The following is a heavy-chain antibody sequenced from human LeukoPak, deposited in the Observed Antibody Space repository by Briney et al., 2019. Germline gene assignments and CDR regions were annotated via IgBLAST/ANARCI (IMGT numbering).Heavy chain of an antibody. CDR3: ARRRSGWYGY. CDR1: GGPISSSSYY. Sequence: SETLSLTCTVSGGPISSSSYYWGWIRQPPGKGLEWIGSIYYSGSTYYNPSLKSRVTISADTSKNQFSLKLSSVTAADTAVYYCARRRSGWYGYWGQGTLVTVSS. D-gene: IGHD6-19*01. V-gene: IGHV4-39*01. J-gene: IGHJ4*02. CDR2: IYYSGST.